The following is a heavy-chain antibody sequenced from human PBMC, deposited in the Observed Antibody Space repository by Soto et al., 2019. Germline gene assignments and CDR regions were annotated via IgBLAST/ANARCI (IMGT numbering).Heavy chain of an antibody. V-gene: IGHV1-18*01. CDR3: ARDEVVVVVAATLPFDY. J-gene: IGHJ4*02. Sequence: ASVKVSCKASGYTFTSYGISWVRQAPGQGLEWMGWISAYNGNTNYAQKLQGRVTMTTDTSTSTAYMELRSLRSDDTAVYYCARDEVVVVVAATLPFDYWGQGTLVTVSS. D-gene: IGHD2-15*01. CDR1: GYTFTSYG. CDR2: ISAYNGNT.